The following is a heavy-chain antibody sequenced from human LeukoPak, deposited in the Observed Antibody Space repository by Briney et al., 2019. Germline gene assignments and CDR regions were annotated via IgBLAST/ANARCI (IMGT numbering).Heavy chain of an antibody. D-gene: IGHD4-17*01. CDR3: ARVAINDYGDYFDY. CDR1: GFTFSSYE. J-gene: IGHJ4*02. Sequence: GRSLRLSCAASGFTFSSYEMNWARQAPGKGLEWVSYISSSDSTIYYADSVKGRFTISRDNAKNSLYLQMNSLRAEDTAVYYCARVAINDYGDYFDYWGQGTLVTVSS. CDR2: ISSSDSTI. V-gene: IGHV3-48*03.